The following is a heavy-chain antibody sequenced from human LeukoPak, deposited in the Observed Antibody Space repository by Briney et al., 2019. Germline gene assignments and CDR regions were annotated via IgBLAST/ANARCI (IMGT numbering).Heavy chain of an antibody. D-gene: IGHD2/OR15-2a*01. CDR2: IYYSGST. V-gene: IGHV4-39*01. Sequence: PSQSLSLTCTVSGGSTSSSSYYWGWIRQPPGKRLEWNGSIYYSGSTYYNPSLKSRVTISVDTSKNQSSLKLSSVTAADTAVYYCARHRGPTFLGFDYWGQGTLVTVSS. J-gene: IGHJ4*02. CDR1: GGSTSSSSYY. CDR3: ARHRGPTFLGFDY.